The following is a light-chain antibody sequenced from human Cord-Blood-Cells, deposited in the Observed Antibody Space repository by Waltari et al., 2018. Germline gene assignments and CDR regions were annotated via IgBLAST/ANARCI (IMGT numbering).Light chain of an antibody. V-gene: IGLV2-11*01. Sequence: QSALTQPRSVSGSPGQSVTISCTGTSRDVGGYNYVSWYQQHPGKAPKLMIYDVSKRPSGVPERFCGSKSGNTAALTISGLQAEDEADYYCCSYAGSYVVFGGVTKLTVL. CDR3: CSYAGSYVV. CDR2: DVS. CDR1: SRDVGGYNY. J-gene: IGLJ2*01.